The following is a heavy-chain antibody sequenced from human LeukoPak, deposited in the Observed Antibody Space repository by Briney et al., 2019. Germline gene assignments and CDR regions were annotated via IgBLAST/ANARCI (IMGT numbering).Heavy chain of an antibody. D-gene: IGHD3-22*01. CDR1: GGSISSYY. V-gene: IGHV4-4*07. CDR3: ARGKRITMIVVVIAYNWFDP. J-gene: IGHJ5*02. Sequence: PSETLSLTCTVSGGSISSYYWSWIRQPAGKGLEWIGRIYTSGSTNYNPSLKSRVTISVDTSKNQFSLKLSSVTAADTAVYYCARGKRITMIVVVIAYNWFDPWGQGTLVTVSS. CDR2: IYTSGST.